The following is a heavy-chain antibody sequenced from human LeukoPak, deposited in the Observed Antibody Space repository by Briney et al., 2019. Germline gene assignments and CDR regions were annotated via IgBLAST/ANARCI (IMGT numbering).Heavy chain of an antibody. J-gene: IGHJ3*02. Sequence: SETLSLTSTVSDGSISSYYWNYIRQPPGKGLEWIGYIYSSGSTNYNPSLKSRVTISLDTSKNQFFLNLSSVTAADTAVYYCARGVVRSGTYFAFDIWGQGTMVSVSS. D-gene: IGHD3-10*01. CDR2: IYSSGST. CDR3: ARGVVRSGTYFAFDI. CDR1: DGSISSYY. V-gene: IGHV4-59*01.